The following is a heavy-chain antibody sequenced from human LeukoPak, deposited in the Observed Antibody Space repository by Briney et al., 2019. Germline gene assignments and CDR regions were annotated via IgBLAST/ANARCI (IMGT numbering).Heavy chain of an antibody. CDR3: ARRPASVAGTSAFWFDP. V-gene: IGHV1-46*01. CDR2: INPSGGST. D-gene: IGHD6-19*01. Sequence: GASVEVSCKASGYTFTSYYMHWVRQAPGQGLEWMGIINPSGGSTSYAQKFQGRVTMTRDTSTSTVYMELSSLRSEDTAVYYCARRPASVAGTSAFWFDPWGQGTLVTVSS. J-gene: IGHJ5*02. CDR1: GYTFTSYY.